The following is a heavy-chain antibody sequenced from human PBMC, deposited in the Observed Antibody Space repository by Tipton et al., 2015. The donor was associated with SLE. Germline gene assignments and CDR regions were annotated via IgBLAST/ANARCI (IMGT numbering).Heavy chain of an antibody. J-gene: IGHJ4*02. D-gene: IGHD3-10*01. CDR2: IDSDGTIT. CDR3: ARIHYYGSGSRDY. V-gene: IGHV3-74*01. CDR1: GFTFNRYW. Sequence: SLRLSCAASGFTFNRYWMHWVRQAPGKGLMWVSRIDSDGTITNYADTVKGRFTISRDNAKDTLYLQMNSLRAEDTAVYYCARIHYYGSGSRDYWGQRTLVTVSS.